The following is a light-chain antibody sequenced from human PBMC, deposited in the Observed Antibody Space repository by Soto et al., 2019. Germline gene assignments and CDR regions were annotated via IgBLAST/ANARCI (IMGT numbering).Light chain of an antibody. CDR3: QQYHIWPPWT. V-gene: IGKV3-15*01. Sequence: VLTQSPGTLSLSPGERATLSFRASQSVTSNFIAWYQQKPGQAPRVRIYGAATRATGIPARFTGSGSGTEVTPFIISLQSEDFSVYYCQQYHIWPPWTSGQGTKVDIK. CDR2: GAA. J-gene: IGKJ1*01. CDR1: QSVTSN.